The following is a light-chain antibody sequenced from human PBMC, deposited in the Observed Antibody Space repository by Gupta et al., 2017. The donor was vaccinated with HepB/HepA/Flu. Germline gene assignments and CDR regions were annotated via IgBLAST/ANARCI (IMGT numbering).Light chain of an antibody. V-gene: IGKV3-20*01. Sequence: EIVFMQSPGTLSLSPGERATLSCRATQSVTTNLAWYKQKPGQAPRRLIYGGSNRAAGVPDRFSGSGSGTXFILTIXRLEPEDFAVYYCQQDGSAPRTFGXGTKVETK. CDR1: QSVTTN. CDR2: GGS. CDR3: QQDGSAPRT. J-gene: IGKJ1*01.